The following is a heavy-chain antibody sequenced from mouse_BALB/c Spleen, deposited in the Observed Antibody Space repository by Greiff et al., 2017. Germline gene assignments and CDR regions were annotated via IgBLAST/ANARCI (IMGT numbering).Heavy chain of an antibody. V-gene: IGHV5-12-2*01. CDR1: GFTFSSYA. J-gene: IGHJ2*01. CDR3: ARHYYGNYFDY. Sequence: EVKVVESGGGLVKPGGSLKLSCAASGFTFSSYAMSWVRQTPEKRLEWVAYISNGGGSTYYPDTVKGRFTISRDNAKNTLYLQMSSLKSEDTAMYYCARHYYGNYFDYWGQGTTLTVSS. CDR2: ISNGGGST. D-gene: IGHD2-1*01.